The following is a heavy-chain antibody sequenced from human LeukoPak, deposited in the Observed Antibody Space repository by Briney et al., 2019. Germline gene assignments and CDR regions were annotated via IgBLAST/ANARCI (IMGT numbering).Heavy chain of an antibody. V-gene: IGHV4-34*01. CDR1: GGSFSGYY. J-gene: IGHJ4*01. CDR3: ARVKAVAGTLPHLLDY. Sequence: SETLSLTCAVYGGSFSGYYWSWIRQPPGKGLEWIGEINHRGSTNYNPPLKSRHTISKDKFKNQFSLKLTSVTVADTAVYFCARVKAVAGTLPHLLDYWGQGTLVTVSS. CDR2: INHRGST. D-gene: IGHD6-19*01.